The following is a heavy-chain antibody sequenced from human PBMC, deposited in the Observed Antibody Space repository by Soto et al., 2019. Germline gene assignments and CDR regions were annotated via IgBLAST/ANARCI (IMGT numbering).Heavy chain of an antibody. CDR2: IYYTGST. Sequence: SETLSLTCSVSGGSISSDDYYWSWIRQPPGKGLEWIGHIYYTGSTSYNPSLKSRVTISVDTSKNQFSLKLSSVTAAVTAVYYCARDPWARGVGYWGQGTLVTVSS. V-gene: IGHV4-30-4*01. D-gene: IGHD3-16*01. CDR1: GGSISSDDYY. CDR3: ARDPWARGVGY. J-gene: IGHJ4*02.